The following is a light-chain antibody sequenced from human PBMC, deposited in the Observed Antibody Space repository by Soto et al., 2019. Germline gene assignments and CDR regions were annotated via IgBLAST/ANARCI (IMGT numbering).Light chain of an antibody. CDR3: TQPLQTRT. CDR1: QSLLHSNGYTY. CDR2: MGS. Sequence: DIVVTQSPLSLTVTPGEPASISCRSSQSLLHSNGYTYLDWYLQKPGQSPQVLIYMGSNRASGVPDRFSGSGSAPVFPIKTSRVEAEDVGFYYSTQPLQTRTF. V-gene: IGKV2-28*01. J-gene: IGKJ3*01.